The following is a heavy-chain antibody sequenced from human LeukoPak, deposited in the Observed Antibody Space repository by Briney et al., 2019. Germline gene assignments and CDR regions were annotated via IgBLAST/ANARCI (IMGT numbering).Heavy chain of an antibody. CDR3: ARGGKATVVTM. V-gene: IGHV4-4*07. J-gene: IGHJ4*02. CDR1: GGSISSYY. CDR2: IYSSGST. Sequence: SETLSLTCSVSGGSISSYYWSWIRQPAGKGLEWIGRIYSSGSTNYNPSLKSRVSMSVDTSKNQFSLKLTSVTAADTAVYYCARGGKATVVTMWGQGILVTVSS. D-gene: IGHD4-23*01.